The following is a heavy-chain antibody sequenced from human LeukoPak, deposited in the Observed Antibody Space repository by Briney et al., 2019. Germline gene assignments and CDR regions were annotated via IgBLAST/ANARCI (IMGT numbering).Heavy chain of an antibody. CDR1: GFTFSSYG. J-gene: IGHJ3*02. Sequence: GGSLRLSCAASGFTFSSYGMHWVRQAPGKGLEWVAFIRYDGSNKYYADSVKGRFTISRDNSKNTLYLHVNSLRAEDTAVYYCAKGIVGAPNAFDIWGQGTMVTVSS. V-gene: IGHV3-30*02. CDR3: AKGIVGAPNAFDI. D-gene: IGHD1-26*01. CDR2: IRYDGSNK.